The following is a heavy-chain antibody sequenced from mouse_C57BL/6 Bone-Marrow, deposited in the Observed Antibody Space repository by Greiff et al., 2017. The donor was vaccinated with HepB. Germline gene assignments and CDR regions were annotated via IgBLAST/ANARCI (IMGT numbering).Heavy chain of an antibody. CDR2: ISSGGSYT. D-gene: IGHD2-1*01. CDR3: AREDGNYRFAY. Sequence: EVNVVESGGDLVKPGGSLKLSCAASGFTFSSYGMSWVRQTPDKRLEWVATISSGGSYTYYPDSVKGRFTISRDNAKNTLYLQMSSLKSEDTAMYYCAREDGNYRFAYWGQGTLVTVSA. V-gene: IGHV5-6*01. J-gene: IGHJ3*01. CDR1: GFTFSSYG.